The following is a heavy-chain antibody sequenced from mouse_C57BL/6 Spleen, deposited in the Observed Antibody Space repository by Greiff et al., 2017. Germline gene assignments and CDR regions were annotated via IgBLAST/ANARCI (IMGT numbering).Heavy chain of an antibody. CDR3: ARHYDYDRVGFDY. D-gene: IGHD2-4*01. CDR2: IDPSDSYT. J-gene: IGHJ2*01. CDR1: GYTFTSYW. Sequence: QVQLKQPGAELVKPGASVKLSCKASGYTFTSYWMQWVKQRPGQGLEWIGEIDPSDSYTNYNQKFKGKATLTVDTSSSTAYMQLSSLTSEDSAVYYCARHYDYDRVGFDYWGQGTTLTVSS. V-gene: IGHV1-50*01.